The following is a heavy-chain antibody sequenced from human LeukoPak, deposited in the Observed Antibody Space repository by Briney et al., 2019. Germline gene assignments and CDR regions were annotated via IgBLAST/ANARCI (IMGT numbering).Heavy chain of an antibody. Sequence: GGSLRLSCAASGFTFSSYAMSWVRQAPGKGLEWVSAISGSGGSTYYADSVKGRFTISRDNSKNTLYLQMNSLRAEDTAVYYCANGGDNYDSSFPRAFDIWGQGPMLTVSS. CDR1: GFTFSSYA. V-gene: IGHV3-23*01. D-gene: IGHD3-22*01. CDR2: ISGSGGST. CDR3: ANGGDNYDSSFPRAFDI. J-gene: IGHJ3*02.